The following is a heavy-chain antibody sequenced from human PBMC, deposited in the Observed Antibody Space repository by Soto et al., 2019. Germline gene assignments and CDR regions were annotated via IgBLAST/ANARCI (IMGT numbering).Heavy chain of an antibody. J-gene: IGHJ4*02. CDR3: ARAPQTVAGAGIWY. CDR1: GYTFTSYG. Sequence: AAVKVSCKASGYTFTSYGISWVRQAPGQGLEWMGWISGYNGDTNYAQKYQGRVTMTTDTSTSTAYMELRSLRSDDTAVYYCARAPQTVAGAGIWYWGQGTLVTVSS. V-gene: IGHV1-18*01. D-gene: IGHD6-13*01. CDR2: ISGYNGDT.